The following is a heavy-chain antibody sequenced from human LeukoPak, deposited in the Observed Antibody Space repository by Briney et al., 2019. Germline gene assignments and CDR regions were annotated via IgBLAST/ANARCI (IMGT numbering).Heavy chain of an antibody. Sequence: SGRSLRLSCAASGFTFSSYAMHWVRQAPGKGLEWVAVISYDGSNKYYADSVKGRFTISRDNSKNTLYLQMNSLRAEDTAVYYCARHHYGSGSDDAFDIWGQGTMVTVSS. CDR2: ISYDGSNK. D-gene: IGHD3-10*01. J-gene: IGHJ3*02. CDR3: ARHHYGSGSDDAFDI. V-gene: IGHV3-30*04. CDR1: GFTFSSYA.